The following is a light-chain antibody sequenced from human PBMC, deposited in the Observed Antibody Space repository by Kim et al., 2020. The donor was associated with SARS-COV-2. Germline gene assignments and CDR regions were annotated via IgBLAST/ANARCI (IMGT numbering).Light chain of an antibody. CDR3: QQTNTLAYT. CDR2: AAS. J-gene: IGKJ2*01. V-gene: IGKV1-12*01. Sequence: DIQMTQSPSSVSASVGDKVTITCRASQGIGSWLAWYQQKPGKAPKLLIYAASTLQSGVPSRFSGSRSATDFTLTISSLQPEDFASYYCQQTNTLAYTFGQGTRLEI. CDR1: QGIGSW.